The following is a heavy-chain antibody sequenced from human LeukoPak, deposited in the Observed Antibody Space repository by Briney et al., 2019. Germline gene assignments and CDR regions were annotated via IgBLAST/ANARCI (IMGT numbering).Heavy chain of an antibody. CDR2: ISYAGSNK. CDR3: AKDGDIAAAGYYFDF. Sequence: GGSLGLSCAASGFTFSRYGIHWVRQAPGKGLEWVAVISYAGSNKYYADSVKGRFTISRDNSKNTMYLQMNSLRAEDTAVYYCAKDGDIAAAGYYFDFWGQGTLVTVSS. D-gene: IGHD6-13*01. V-gene: IGHV3-30*18. J-gene: IGHJ4*02. CDR1: GFTFSRYG.